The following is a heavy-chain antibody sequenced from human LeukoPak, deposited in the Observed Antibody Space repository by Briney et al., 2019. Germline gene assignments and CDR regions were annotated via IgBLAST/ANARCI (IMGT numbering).Heavy chain of an antibody. CDR1: GGTFSSYA. Sequence: SVKVSCKASGGTFSSYAISWVRQAPGQGLEWMGGIIPIFGTANYAQKFQGRVTITADESTSTAYMELSSLRSEDTAVYYCASRSSSLGGGYYYYYMDVWGKGTTVTVSS. D-gene: IGHD6-6*01. J-gene: IGHJ6*03. CDR3: ASRSSSLGGGYYYYYMDV. CDR2: IIPIFGTA. V-gene: IGHV1-69*13.